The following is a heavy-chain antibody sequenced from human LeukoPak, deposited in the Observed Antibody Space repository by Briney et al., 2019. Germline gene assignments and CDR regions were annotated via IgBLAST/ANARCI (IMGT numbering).Heavy chain of an antibody. CDR3: ALYDSCIAVAGAYDY. CDR1: GGSISSSSYY. CDR2: IYYSGST. Sequence: SETLSLTCTVSGGSISSSSYYWGWIRQPPGKGLEWIGSIYYSGSTYYNPSLKSRVTISVDTSKNQFSLKLSSVTAADTAVYYCALYDSCIAVAGAYDYWGQGTLVTVSS. D-gene: IGHD6-19*01. J-gene: IGHJ4*02. V-gene: IGHV4-39*01.